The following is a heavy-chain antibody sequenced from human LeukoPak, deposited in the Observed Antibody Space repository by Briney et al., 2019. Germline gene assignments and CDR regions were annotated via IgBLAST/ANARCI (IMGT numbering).Heavy chain of an antibody. CDR2: IYYSGST. Sequence: SETLSLTCAVSGGSISSYYWSWIRQPPGKGLEWIGYIYYSGSTYYNPSLKSRVTISVDTSKNQFSLKLSSVTAADTAVYYCAIRPPYGGGIDYWGQGTLVTVSS. CDR3: AIRPPYGGGIDY. J-gene: IGHJ4*02. V-gene: IGHV4-59*08. CDR1: GGSISSYY. D-gene: IGHD4-23*01.